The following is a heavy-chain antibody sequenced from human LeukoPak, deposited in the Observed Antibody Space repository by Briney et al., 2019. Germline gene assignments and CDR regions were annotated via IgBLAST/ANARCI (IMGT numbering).Heavy chain of an antibody. Sequence: ASVQVSCKASGYTFTGYYMHWVRQAPGQGLEWMGWINPNSGGTNYAQKFQGRVTMTRDTSISTAYMELSRLRSDDTAVYYCARGIYYDFWSGYRSTNDYWGQGTLVTVSS. J-gene: IGHJ4*02. CDR2: INPNSGGT. V-gene: IGHV1-2*02. D-gene: IGHD3-3*01. CDR1: GYTFTGYY. CDR3: ARGIYYDFWSGYRSTNDY.